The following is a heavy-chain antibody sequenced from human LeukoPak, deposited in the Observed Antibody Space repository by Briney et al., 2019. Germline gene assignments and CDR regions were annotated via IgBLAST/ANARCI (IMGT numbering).Heavy chain of an antibody. CDR3: ASFRYSGSYSDY. CDR2: IYYSGST. Sequence: SETLSLTCTVSGGSISSSSYYWGWIRQPPGKGLEWIGSIYYSGSTYYNPFLKSRVTISVDTSKNQFSLKLSSVTAADTAVYYCASFRYSGSYSDYWGQGTLVTVSS. D-gene: IGHD1-26*01. CDR1: GGSISSSSYY. V-gene: IGHV4-39*01. J-gene: IGHJ4*02.